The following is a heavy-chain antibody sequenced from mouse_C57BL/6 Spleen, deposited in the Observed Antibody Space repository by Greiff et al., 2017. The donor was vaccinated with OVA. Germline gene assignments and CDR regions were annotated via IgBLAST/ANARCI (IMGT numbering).Heavy chain of an antibody. CDR3: ARVNYDDYFDY. CDR1: GYTFTDYY. CDR2: IYPGSGNT. V-gene: IGHV1-76*01. D-gene: IGHD2-4*01. J-gene: IGHJ2*01. Sequence: VQLQQSGAELVRPGASVKLSCKASGYTFTDYYINWVKQRPGQGLEWIARIYPGSGNTYYNEKFKGKATLTAEKSSSTAYMQLSSLTSEDSAVYFCARVNYDDYFDYWGQGTTLTVSS.